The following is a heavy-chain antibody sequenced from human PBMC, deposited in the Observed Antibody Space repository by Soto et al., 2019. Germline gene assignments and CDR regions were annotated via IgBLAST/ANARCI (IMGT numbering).Heavy chain of an antibody. Sequence: WVKVSCKASAYTFPSYGISWVRQAPGQGLEWMGWISAYNGNTNYAQKLQGRVTMTTDTSTSTAYMELRSLRSDDTAVYYCARDGLRFLEWLSSSYFHCWGQGTLVTASS. CDR3: ARDGLRFLEWLSSSYFHC. J-gene: IGHJ4*02. V-gene: IGHV1-18*01. CDR2: ISAYNGNT. CDR1: AYTFPSYG. D-gene: IGHD3-3*01.